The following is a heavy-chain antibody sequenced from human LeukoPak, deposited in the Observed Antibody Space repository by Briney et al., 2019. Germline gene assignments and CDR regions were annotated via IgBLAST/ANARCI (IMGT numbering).Heavy chain of an antibody. Sequence: PGGTLSLYCAAPGFTFSSYEMNRDRQAPGKGPEGVSYISSSCGTIFYADSVKGRFTISRDNSKNTLYLQMNSLRAEDTAVYYCAKDRSLSGSGSPDYWGQGTLVTVSS. J-gene: IGHJ4*02. D-gene: IGHD3-10*01. CDR1: GFTFSSYE. CDR3: AKDRSLSGSGSPDY. V-gene: IGHV3-48*03. CDR2: ISSSCGTI.